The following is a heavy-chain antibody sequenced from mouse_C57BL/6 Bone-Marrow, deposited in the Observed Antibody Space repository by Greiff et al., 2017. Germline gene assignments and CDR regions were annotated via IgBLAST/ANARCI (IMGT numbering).Heavy chain of an antibody. J-gene: IGHJ3*01. CDR3: ARDTWWFAY. V-gene: IGHV5-6*01. D-gene: IGHD5-1-1*01. CDR1: GFTFSSYG. CDR2: ISSGGSYT. Sequence: EVQLVESGGDLVKPGGSLKLSCAASGFTFSSYGMSWVRQTPDKRLEWVATISSGGSYTYYPDSVKGRFTISRDNAKNTLYLQMSSLKSEDTAMYYCARDTWWFAYWGQGNLVTVSA.